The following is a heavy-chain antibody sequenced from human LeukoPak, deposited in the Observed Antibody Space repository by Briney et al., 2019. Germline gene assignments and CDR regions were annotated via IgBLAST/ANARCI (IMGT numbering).Heavy chain of an antibody. CDR1: GYTFTSYG. J-gene: IGHJ6*02. D-gene: IGHD3-3*01. CDR2: ISAYNGNT. CDR3: ARQRANIWSGYSNSYYYYGMDV. V-gene: IGHV1-18*01. Sequence: ASVKVSCKASGYTFTSYGISWVRQAPGQGLEWMGWISAYNGNTNYAQKLQGRVTMTTDTSTSTAYMELSSLRSEDTAVYYCARQRANIWSGYSNSYYYYGMDVWGQGTTVTVSS.